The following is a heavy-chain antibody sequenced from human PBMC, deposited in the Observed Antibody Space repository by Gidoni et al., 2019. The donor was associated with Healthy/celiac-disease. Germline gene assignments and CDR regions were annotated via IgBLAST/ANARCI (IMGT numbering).Heavy chain of an antibody. V-gene: IGHV4-39*01. D-gene: IGHD5-12*01. CDR3: ARRVSRDGYNPFDY. CDR2: IYYSGST. J-gene: IGHJ4*02. Sequence: QLQLQESGPGLVKPSETLSLTCTVYGCSISSSSYYWGWIRQPPGKGLDWIGSIYYSGSTYYNPSLKSRVTISLDTAKNQCSLKLSSVTAADTAVYDWARRVSRDGYNPFDYWGQGTLVTVSS. CDR1: GCSISSSSYY.